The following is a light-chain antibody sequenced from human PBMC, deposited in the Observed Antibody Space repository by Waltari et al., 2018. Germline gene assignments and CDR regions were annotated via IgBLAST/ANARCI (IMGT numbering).Light chain of an antibody. CDR3: QQYYSSPQT. V-gene: IGKV4-1*01. CDR2: WAS. CDR1: QSVLYNSNNKNY. J-gene: IGKJ1*01. Sequence: DIVMTQSPDSLAVSLGERATINCKSSQSVLYNSNNKNYLAWYQQKPGQPPKLLIFWASTREFGVPDRFSGSGSGTDFTLTIRSLQAEDVAVYYCQQYYSSPQTFGQGTKVEIK.